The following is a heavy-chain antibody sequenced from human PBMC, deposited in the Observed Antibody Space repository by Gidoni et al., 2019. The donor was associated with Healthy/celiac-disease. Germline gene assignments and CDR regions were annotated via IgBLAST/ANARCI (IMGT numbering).Heavy chain of an antibody. CDR3: ARDPYSYDSSGYPRFFDY. V-gene: IGHV3-21*01. Sequence: EVQLVESGGGLVKPGGSLRLSCAASGFTFSSYSMNWVRQAPGKGLEWVSSISSSSSYIYYADSVKGRFTISRDNAKNSLYLQMNSLRAEDTAVYYCARDPYSYDSSGYPRFFDYWGQGTLVTVSS. J-gene: IGHJ4*02. CDR2: ISSSSSYI. CDR1: GFTFSSYS. D-gene: IGHD3-22*01.